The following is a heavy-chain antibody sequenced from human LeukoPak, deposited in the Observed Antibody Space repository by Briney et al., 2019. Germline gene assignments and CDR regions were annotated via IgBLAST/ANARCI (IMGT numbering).Heavy chain of an antibody. CDR1: GFTFSSYG. V-gene: IGHV3-33*01. Sequence: PGGSLRLSCAASGFTFSSYGMHWVRQAPGKGREWVSVIWFDGSNKLYADSVKGRFTIYRDSAKNTLYLKMKRLRDEDTAVYYCARDLRYYDSSGSDYWGQGTLVTVSS. D-gene: IGHD3-22*01. J-gene: IGHJ4*02. CDR3: ARDLRYYDSSGSDY. CDR2: IWFDGSNK.